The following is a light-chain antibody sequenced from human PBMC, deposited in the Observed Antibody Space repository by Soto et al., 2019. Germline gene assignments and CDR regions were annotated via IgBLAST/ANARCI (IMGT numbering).Light chain of an antibody. Sequence: EIVLTQSPGTLSLSPGERATLSCRASQSVSYYLAWYQQKPGQAPRLLIYGASTRATGIPVRFSGSASGTEFTLTISRLEPEDFAVYYCQQHGSSPITFGQGTDWRL. V-gene: IGKV3-20*01. CDR3: QQHGSSPIT. CDR2: GAS. CDR1: QSVSYY. J-gene: IGKJ5*01.